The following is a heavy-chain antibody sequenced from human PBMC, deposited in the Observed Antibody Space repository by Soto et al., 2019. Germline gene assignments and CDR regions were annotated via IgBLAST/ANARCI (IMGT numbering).Heavy chain of an antibody. V-gene: IGHV4-34*01. D-gene: IGHD5-12*01. CDR3: AREDVEMATIYAY. CDR2: INHSGST. J-gene: IGHJ4*02. Sequence: SETLSLTCAVYGGSFSGYYWSWIRQPPGKGLEWIGEINHSGSTNYNPSLKSRVTISVDTSKNQFSLKLSSVTAADTAVYYCAREDVEMATIYAYWGQGTLVTVSS. CDR1: GGSFSGYY.